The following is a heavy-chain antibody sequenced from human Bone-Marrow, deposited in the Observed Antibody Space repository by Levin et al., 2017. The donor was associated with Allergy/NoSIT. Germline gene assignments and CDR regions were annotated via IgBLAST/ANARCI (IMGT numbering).Heavy chain of an antibody. D-gene: IGHD6-13*01. CDR2: IYYSGST. Sequence: ESLKISCTVSGGSISSYYWSWIRQPPGKGLEWIGYIYYSGSTNYNPSLKSRVTISVDTSKNQFSLKLSSVTAADTAVYYCARLQSSSWYSTPSLYNWFDPWGQGTLVTVSS. V-gene: IGHV4-59*01. CDR3: ARLQSSSWYSTPSLYNWFDP. J-gene: IGHJ5*02. CDR1: GGSISSYY.